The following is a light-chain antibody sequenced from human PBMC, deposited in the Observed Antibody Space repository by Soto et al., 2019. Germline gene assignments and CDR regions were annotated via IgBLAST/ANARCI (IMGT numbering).Light chain of an antibody. CDR2: EVT. CDR3: TSYVGSNIYV. V-gene: IGLV2-8*01. J-gene: IGLJ1*01. CDR1: SSDVGGYNS. Sequence: QSALTQPPSASGSPGQSVTISCTGSSSDVGGYNSVSWYQQHPGKAPKLMIYEVTKRPSGVPDRFSGSKSGNTASLTVSGLQADDEADYYCTSYVGSNIYVFGTGTKLTVL.